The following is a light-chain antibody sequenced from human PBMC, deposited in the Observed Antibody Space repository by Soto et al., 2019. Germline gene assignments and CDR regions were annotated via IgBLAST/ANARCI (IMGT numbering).Light chain of an antibody. V-gene: IGLV2-14*01. CDR3: SSYTSSSTRV. CDR2: EVS. J-gene: IGLJ1*01. CDR1: SSDVGGYNY. Sequence: QSALTQPASVSGSPGQSITISCTGTSSDVGGYNYVSWYQQHPGKAPKLMIYEVSNRPSGVFNRFSGSKSGNTASLTISGRQAEDEADYYCSSYTSSSTRVFGTGTKVTVL.